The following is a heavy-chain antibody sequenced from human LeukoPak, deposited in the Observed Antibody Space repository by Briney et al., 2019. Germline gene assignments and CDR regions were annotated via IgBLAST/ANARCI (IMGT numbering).Heavy chain of an antibody. D-gene: IGHD4-17*01. CDR1: GGSISSYY. J-gene: IGHJ3*02. CDR2: IYYSGST. V-gene: IGHV4-59*01. CDR3: ARSGYGDYQGAFDI. Sequence: PSETLSLTCTVSGGSISSYYWSWIRQPPGKGLEWIGYIYYSGSTNYNPSLKSRVTISVDTSKNQFSLMLSSVTAADTAVYYCARSGYGDYQGAFDIWGQGTMGTVSS.